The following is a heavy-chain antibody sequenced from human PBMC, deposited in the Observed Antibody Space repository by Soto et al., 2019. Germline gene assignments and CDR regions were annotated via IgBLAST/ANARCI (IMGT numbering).Heavy chain of an antibody. Sequence: GTSVKVSCKDSGGTLSGYAISWVRQAHGQGLEWMGGIIPIFGTANYAQKFQGRVTITADESTSTAYMELSSLRSEDTAVYYCARDGYYYDSSGFFDYWGQGTLVTVS. J-gene: IGHJ4*02. CDR2: IIPIFGTA. CDR1: GGTLSGYA. V-gene: IGHV1-69*13. CDR3: ARDGYYYDSSGFFDY. D-gene: IGHD3-22*01.